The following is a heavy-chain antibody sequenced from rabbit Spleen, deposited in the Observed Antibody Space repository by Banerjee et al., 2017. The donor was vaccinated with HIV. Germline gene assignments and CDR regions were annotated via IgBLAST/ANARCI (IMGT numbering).Heavy chain of an antibody. CDR1: GVSFSGSSY. Sequence: QSLEESGGDLVKPGASLTLTCIASGVSFSGSSYMCWVRQAPGKGLEWIGCIYTGSGSTYYASWAKGRFTISKTSSTTVTLQMTSLTVADTATYFCARDTGSSFSSYGMDLWGPGTLVTVS. V-gene: IGHV1S40*01. CDR2: IYTGSGST. CDR3: ARDTGSSFSSYGMDL. J-gene: IGHJ6*01. D-gene: IGHD8-1*01.